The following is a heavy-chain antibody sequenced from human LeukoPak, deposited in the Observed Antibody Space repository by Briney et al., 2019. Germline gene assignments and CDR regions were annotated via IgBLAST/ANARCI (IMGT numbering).Heavy chain of an antibody. CDR1: GYTFTSYG. CDR2: ISAYYGNT. CDR3: ARDKTSSGRRGNWFDP. D-gene: IGHD6-19*01. Sequence: ASVKVSCKASGYTFTSYGISWVRQAPGQGLEWMGWISAYYGNTNYAQKLQGRVTMTTDTSTSTAYMELRSLRSDDTAVYYCARDKTSSGRRGNWFDPWGQGTLVTVSS. V-gene: IGHV1-18*04. J-gene: IGHJ5*02.